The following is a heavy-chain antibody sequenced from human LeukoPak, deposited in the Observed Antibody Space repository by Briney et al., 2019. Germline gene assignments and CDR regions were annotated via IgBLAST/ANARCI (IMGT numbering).Heavy chain of an antibody. CDR3: ARGYYDFWSGYHY. V-gene: IGHV4-59*06. J-gene: IGHJ4*02. CDR1: GGSISSYY. CDR2: IYYSGST. D-gene: IGHD3-3*01. Sequence: SETLSLTCTVSGGSISSYYWSWIRQPPGKGLEWIGYIYYSGSTYYNPSLKSRVTISVDTSKNQFSLKLSSVTAADTAVYYCARGYYDFWSGYHYWGQGTLVTVSS.